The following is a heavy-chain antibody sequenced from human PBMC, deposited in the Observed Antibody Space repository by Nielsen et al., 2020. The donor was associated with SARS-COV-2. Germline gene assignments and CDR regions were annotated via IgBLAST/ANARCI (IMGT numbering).Heavy chain of an antibody. CDR1: GYTFTSYG. CDR2: ISAYNGNT. CDR3: ARTPVRITIFGVVNPGNWFDP. J-gene: IGHJ5*02. Sequence: ASVKVSCKASGYTFTSYGISWVRQAPGQGVEWMGWISAYNGNTNYAQKLQGRVTMTTDTSTSTAYMELRSLRSDDTAAYYCARTPVRITIFGVVNPGNWFDPWGQGTLVTVSS. D-gene: IGHD3-3*01. V-gene: IGHV1-18*01.